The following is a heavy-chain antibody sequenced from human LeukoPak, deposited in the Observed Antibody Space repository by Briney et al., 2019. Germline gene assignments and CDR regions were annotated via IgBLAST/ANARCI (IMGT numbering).Heavy chain of an antibody. D-gene: IGHD2-2*01. V-gene: IGHV4-34*01. CDR3: ARCSRDPRYYFDY. CDR1: GGSFSGYY. J-gene: IGHJ4*02. Sequence: SETLSLTCAVYGGSFSGYYWSWIRQPPGKGLEWIGEINHSGSTNYNPSLKSRVTISVDTSKNQFSLKLSSVTAADTAVYYCARCSRDPRYYFDYWGQGTLVTVSS. CDR2: INHSGST.